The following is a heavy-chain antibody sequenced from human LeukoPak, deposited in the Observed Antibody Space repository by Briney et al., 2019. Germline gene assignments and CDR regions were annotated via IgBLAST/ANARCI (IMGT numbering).Heavy chain of an antibody. CDR1: GFTFSSYG. J-gene: IGHJ4*02. D-gene: IGHD6-25*01. V-gene: IGHV3-33*06. CDR2: IWYDGSNK. CDR3: ANRGSAWDLDY. Sequence: PGGSLRLSCAASGFTFSSYGMHWVRQAPGKGLEWVAVIWYDGSNKYYADSVKGRFTISRDNSQNTLYLQLNSLRAEDTAVYYCANRGSAWDLDYWGQGTLVTVSS.